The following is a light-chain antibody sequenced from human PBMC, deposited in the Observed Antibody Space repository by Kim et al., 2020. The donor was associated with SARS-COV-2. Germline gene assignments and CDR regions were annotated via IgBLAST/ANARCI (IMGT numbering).Light chain of an antibody. V-gene: IGKV3-20*01. Sequence: PPGERATLSCRASESIRNNYIAWYQQKRGQAPRVLIYGASTRATGIPDRFSGSGSGTDFTLTVSRLEPEDSAVYYCHQYVYSPWTFGQGTKVDIK. J-gene: IGKJ1*01. CDR3: HQYVYSPWT. CDR2: GAS. CDR1: ESIRNNY.